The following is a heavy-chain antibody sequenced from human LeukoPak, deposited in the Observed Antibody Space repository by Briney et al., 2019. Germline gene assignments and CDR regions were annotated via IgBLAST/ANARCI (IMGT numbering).Heavy chain of an antibody. CDR3: ARDRIPGNAFDI. V-gene: IGHV4-61*02. Sequence: SETLSLTCTVSGGSISSGGYYWSWIRQPAGKGLEWIGRIYTSGSTNYNPSLKSRATISVDTSKNQFSLELSSVTAADTAVYYCARDRIPGNAFDIWGQGTMVTVSS. CDR2: IYTSGST. J-gene: IGHJ3*02. CDR1: GGSISSGGYY.